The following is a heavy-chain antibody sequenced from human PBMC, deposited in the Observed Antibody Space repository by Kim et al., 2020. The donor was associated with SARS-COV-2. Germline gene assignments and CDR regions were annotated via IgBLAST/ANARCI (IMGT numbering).Heavy chain of an antibody. CDR3: ARETPGTLVGATTRFDY. CDR1: GFTFSSYW. CDR2: IKQDGSEK. V-gene: IGHV3-7*03. J-gene: IGHJ4*02. D-gene: IGHD1-26*01. Sequence: GGSLRLSCAASGFTFSSYWMSWVRQAPGKGLEWVANIKQDGSEKYYVDSVKGRFTISRDNAKNSLYLQMNSLRAEDTAVYYCARETPGTLVGATTRFDYWGQGTLVTVSS.